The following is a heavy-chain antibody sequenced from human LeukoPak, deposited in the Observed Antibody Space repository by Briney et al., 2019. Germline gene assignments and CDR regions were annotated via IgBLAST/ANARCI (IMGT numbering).Heavy chain of an antibody. V-gene: IGHV4-38-2*01. D-gene: IGHD2-2*01. CDR1: GYSISSGCY. J-gene: IGHJ4*02. CDR3: AGSTSRETFDY. Sequence: SETLSLTCAVSGYSISSGCYWGWIRQPPGKGLEWIGSIYHTGSIYYNPSLKSRVTISVDTSKDQFSLRLSSVTAADTAVYYCAGSTSRETFDYWGQGTLVTVSS. CDR2: IYHTGSI.